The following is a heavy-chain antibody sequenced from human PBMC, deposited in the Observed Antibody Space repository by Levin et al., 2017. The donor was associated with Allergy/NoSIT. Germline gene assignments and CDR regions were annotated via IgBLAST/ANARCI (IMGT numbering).Heavy chain of an antibody. J-gene: IGHJ6*02. V-gene: IGHV4-4*07. CDR1: GGSIMSYY. CDR2: IYTSGST. CDR3: ARDFGSGVRDKQYGMDV. Sequence: KPSETLSLTCTVYGGSIMSYYWSWIRQPAGKGLEWIGRIYTSGSTNYNPSLRSRVTMSMDTSKNQFSLKLRSVTAADTAVYYCARDFGSGVRDKQYGMDVWGQGTTVTVSS. D-gene: IGHD3-10*01.